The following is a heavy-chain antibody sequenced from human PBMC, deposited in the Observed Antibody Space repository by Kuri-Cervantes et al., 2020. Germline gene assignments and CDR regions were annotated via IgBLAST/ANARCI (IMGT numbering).Heavy chain of an antibody. CDR1: GGTFSSCA. Sequence: SVKVSCKASGGTFSSCAISWVRQAPGQGLEWIGWMNPNGGDVGYSQKFQGRVTITTDESTSTAYMELSSLRSEDTAVYYCARGQGEMATIWSGCPFDPWGQGTLVTVSS. CDR3: ARGQGEMATIWSGCPFDP. V-gene: IGHV1-69*05. J-gene: IGHJ5*02. D-gene: IGHD5-24*01. CDR2: MNPNGGDV.